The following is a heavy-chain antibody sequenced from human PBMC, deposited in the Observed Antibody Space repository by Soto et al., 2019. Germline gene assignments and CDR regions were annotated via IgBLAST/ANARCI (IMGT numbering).Heavy chain of an antibody. V-gene: IGHV4-59*08. D-gene: IGHD3-10*01. CDR2: VHHSWGS. Sequence: QVQLQESGPGLVKPSETLSLSCTVSGGSISSYYWSWFRQSPGKRMEWSGYVHHSWGSSYNPSLPTXVXXSLDPSKSQFSLKVTSVTATDTAVYYCARQGFGPLHGLVDVWGQGTTVTVSS. J-gene: IGHJ6*02. CDR1: GGSISSYY. CDR3: ARQGFGPLHGLVDV.